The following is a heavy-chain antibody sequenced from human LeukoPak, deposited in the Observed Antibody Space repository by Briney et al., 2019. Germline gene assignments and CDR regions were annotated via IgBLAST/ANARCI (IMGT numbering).Heavy chain of an antibody. CDR3: ARGMQLVDY. Sequence: GGSLRLSCAASGLTFSNFWMKWVRQTPGRGLEWVANIKHGGRDKYYVDSVKGRFTISRDNAKNSLYLQMNSLRAEDTALYYCARGMQLVDYWGQGTLVTVSS. CDR2: IKHGGRDK. D-gene: IGHD6-13*01. CDR1: GLTFSNFW. V-gene: IGHV3-7*03. J-gene: IGHJ4*02.